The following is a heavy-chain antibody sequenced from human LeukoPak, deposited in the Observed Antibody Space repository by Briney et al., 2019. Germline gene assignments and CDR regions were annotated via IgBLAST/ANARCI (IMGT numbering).Heavy chain of an antibody. CDR3: ARLYSGSYSN. CDR1: GGSISSGSYY. V-gene: IGHV4-61*02. CDR2: IYTSGST. Sequence: SETLSLTCTVSGGSISSGSYYWSWIRQPAGKGLEWIGRIYTSGSTNYNPSLKSRVTISVDTSKNQFSLKLRSVTAADTAVYYCARLYSGSYSNWGQGTLVTVSS. J-gene: IGHJ4*02. D-gene: IGHD1-26*01.